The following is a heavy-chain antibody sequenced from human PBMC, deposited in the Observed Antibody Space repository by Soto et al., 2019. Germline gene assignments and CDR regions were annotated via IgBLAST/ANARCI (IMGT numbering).Heavy chain of an antibody. CDR3: ARDCRPQISVLDYYYYYGMDV. J-gene: IGHJ6*02. D-gene: IGHD3-3*02. V-gene: IGHV3-21*01. CDR1: GFTSGSYS. Sequence: GSLILSFAASGFTSGSYSMNCVRQAPGKGLEWLSSISSRCXYIYCADAPKGRFTISRDNAKNSLYLQMNSLRAEDTSVYYCARDCRPQISVLDYYYYYGMDVRGQGTTVTVSS. CDR2: ISSRCXYI.